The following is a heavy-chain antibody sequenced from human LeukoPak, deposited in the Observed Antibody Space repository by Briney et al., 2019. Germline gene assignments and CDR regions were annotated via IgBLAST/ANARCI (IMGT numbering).Heavy chain of an antibody. CDR1: GFDFNIYA. V-gene: IGHV3-23*01. CDR2: IGGSGSGT. D-gene: IGHD6-13*01. CDR3: ARGAYNNCWYAAY. J-gene: IGHJ4*02. Sequence: PGGSLRLSCAASGFDSGFDFNIYAMTWVRQAPGKGLEWVSTIGGSGSGTDYADSVKGRFTISRDNSKNTLFLQMNSLRAEDTAVYYCARGAYNNCWYAAYWGQGTLVTVSS.